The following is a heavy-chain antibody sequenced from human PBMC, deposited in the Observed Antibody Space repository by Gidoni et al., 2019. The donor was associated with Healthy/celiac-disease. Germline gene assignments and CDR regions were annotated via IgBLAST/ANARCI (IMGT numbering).Heavy chain of an antibody. CDR2: ISSSSSYK. D-gene: IGHD3-22*01. Sequence: EVQLVESGGGLVKPGGSLRLSCAASGFTFSSDSMNWVRQAPGKGLEWVSSISSSSSYKYYADSVKGRFTISRDNAKNSLYLQMNSLRAEDTAVYYCANRPYYYDSPSNRYFDLWGRGTLVTVSS. V-gene: IGHV3-21*01. CDR1: GFTFSSDS. CDR3: ANRPYYYDSPSNRYFDL. J-gene: IGHJ2*01.